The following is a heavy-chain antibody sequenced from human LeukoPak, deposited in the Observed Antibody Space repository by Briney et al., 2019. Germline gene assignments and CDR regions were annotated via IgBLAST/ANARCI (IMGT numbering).Heavy chain of an antibody. CDR2: IKQDGSEK. D-gene: IGHD2-2*01. Sequence: PGGSLRLSCAASGFTFSSYWMSWVRQAPGKGLEWVANIKQDGSEKYYVDSVKGRFTISRDNAKNSLYLQMNSLRAEDTAVYYCARALGCSSTSCHDPYYYYYYMDVWGKGTTVTVSS. J-gene: IGHJ6*03. CDR3: ARALGCSSTSCHDPYYYYYYMDV. V-gene: IGHV3-7*01. CDR1: GFTFSSYW.